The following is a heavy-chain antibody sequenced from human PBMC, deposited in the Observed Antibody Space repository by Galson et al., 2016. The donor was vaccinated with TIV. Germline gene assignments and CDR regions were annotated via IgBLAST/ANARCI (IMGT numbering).Heavy chain of an antibody. CDR3: ARIIGYWEGYYAMDV. CDR2: ISSSSDYI. V-gene: IGHV3-21*01. J-gene: IGHJ6*02. Sequence: SLRLSCAGSGFTFSGHSMNWVRRAPGKGLEWVSSISSSSDYIYYSDSMDGQVTISRDNARKSLYLQMHSLRTEDTAVYYCARIIGYWEGYYAMDVWGRGTTVTVSS. D-gene: IGHD2-15*01. CDR1: GFTFSGHS.